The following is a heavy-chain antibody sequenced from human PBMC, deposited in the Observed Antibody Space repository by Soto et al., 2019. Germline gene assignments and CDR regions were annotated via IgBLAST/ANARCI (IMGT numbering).Heavy chain of an antibody. V-gene: IGHV3-23*01. CDR3: AKARISSWLVFDY. CDR2: ISGSGGST. D-gene: IGHD6-19*01. J-gene: IGHJ4*02. Sequence: GGSLRLSCAASGFTFSSYAMSWVRQSPGKGLEWVSAISGSGGSTYYADSVKGRFTISRDNSKNTLYLQMNSLRAEDTAVYYCAKARISSWLVFDYWGQGTLVTVSS. CDR1: GFTFSSYA.